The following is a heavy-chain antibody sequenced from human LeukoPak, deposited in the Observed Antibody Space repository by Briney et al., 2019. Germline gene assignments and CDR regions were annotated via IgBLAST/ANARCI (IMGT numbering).Heavy chain of an antibody. D-gene: IGHD3-22*01. Sequence: WASVKVSCKASGGTFSSYAISWVRQAPGQGLEWMGGIIPIFGAANYAQKFQGRVTITADESTSTAYMELSSLRSEDTAVYYCAREGYYDSSGYRPYYYYGMDVWGQGTTVTVSS. CDR1: GGTFSSYA. CDR2: IIPIFGAA. J-gene: IGHJ6*02. V-gene: IGHV1-69*13. CDR3: AREGYYDSSGYRPYYYYGMDV.